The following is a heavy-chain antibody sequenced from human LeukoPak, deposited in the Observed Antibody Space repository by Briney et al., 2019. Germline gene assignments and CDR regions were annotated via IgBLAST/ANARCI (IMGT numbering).Heavy chain of an antibody. J-gene: IGHJ4*02. D-gene: IGHD6-19*01. V-gene: IGHV3-53*01. CDR2: IYSGGST. CDR1: GFTVSSNY. CDR3: ARDFPGIAVAGTRPLDY. Sequence: GGSLRLSCAASGFTVSSNYMSWVRQAPGKGLEWVSVIYSGGSTYYADSVKGRFTISRDNSKNALYLQMNSLRAEDTAVYYCARDFPGIAVAGTRPLDYWGQGTLVTVSS.